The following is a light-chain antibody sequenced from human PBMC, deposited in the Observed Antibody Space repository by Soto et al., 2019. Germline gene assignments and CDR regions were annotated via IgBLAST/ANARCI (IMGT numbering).Light chain of an antibody. CDR3: QSDDGGIV. V-gene: IGLV6-57*03. CDR1: SGSIASNY. J-gene: IGLJ3*02. CDR2: EDS. Sequence: NFMLTQSHSVSESPGKTVTISCTRSSGSIASNYVQWYQQRPGSAPTTVIYEDSQRPSGVPDRFSGSTDSSSNSASLTISGLKTEDEADYYCQSDDGGIVFGGGTKLTVL.